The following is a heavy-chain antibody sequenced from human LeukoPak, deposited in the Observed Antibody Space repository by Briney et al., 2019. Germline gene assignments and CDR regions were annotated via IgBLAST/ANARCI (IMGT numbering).Heavy chain of an antibody. D-gene: IGHD3-10*01. Sequence: ASVKVSCKASGYTFTSYGISWVRQAPGQGLEWMGWISAYNGNTNYAQKLQGRVTMTTDTSTSTAYMELRSLRSDDTAVYYCARDLQVLWFGVLSCLSYWGQGTLVTVSS. V-gene: IGHV1-18*01. CDR1: GYTFTSYG. CDR2: ISAYNGNT. J-gene: IGHJ4*02. CDR3: ARDLQVLWFGVLSCLSY.